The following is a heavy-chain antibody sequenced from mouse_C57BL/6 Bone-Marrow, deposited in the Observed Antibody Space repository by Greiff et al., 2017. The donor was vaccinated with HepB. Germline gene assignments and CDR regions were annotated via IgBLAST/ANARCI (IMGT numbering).Heavy chain of an antibody. D-gene: IGHD4-1*02. J-gene: IGHJ2*01. Sequence: EVQLQQSGPELVKPGASVKMSCKASGYTFTDYNMHWVKQSHGKSLEWIGYINPNNGGKSYNQKFKGKATLTGNKSSSTAYMELRSLTSEDSAVYYCAREPTVFDCWGQGTTRTGSS. CDR1: GYTFTDYN. CDR2: INPNNGGK. V-gene: IGHV1-22*01. CDR3: AREPTVFDC.